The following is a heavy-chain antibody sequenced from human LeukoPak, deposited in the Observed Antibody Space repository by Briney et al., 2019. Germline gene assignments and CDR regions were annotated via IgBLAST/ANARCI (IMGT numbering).Heavy chain of an antibody. D-gene: IGHD3-22*01. Sequence: GESLKISCKGSGYSFTSYWIGWVRQMPGKGLEWMGIIYPGDSDTRYSPSFQGQVTISADKSISTAYLQWSSLKASDTAMYYCARQGIPEYYYDSSGYYYFDYWGRGTLVTVSS. V-gene: IGHV5-51*01. J-gene: IGHJ4*02. CDR3: ARQGIPEYYYDSSGYYYFDY. CDR1: GYSFTSYW. CDR2: IYPGDSDT.